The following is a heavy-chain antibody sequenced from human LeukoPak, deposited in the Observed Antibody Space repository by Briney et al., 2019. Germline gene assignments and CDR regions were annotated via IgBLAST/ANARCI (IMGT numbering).Heavy chain of an antibody. CDR1: GFTLSNHA. Sequence: PGGSLRLSCAASGFTLSNHAMIWVRQAPGKGLEWVSSISGSGAMTYYADSVKGRFTISRDNAMDRLYLQMNSLRADDTAVYYCVKDRVDGSGSQFDYWGQGTLVTVSS. CDR2: ISGSGAMT. D-gene: IGHD3-10*01. J-gene: IGHJ4*02. V-gene: IGHV3-23*01. CDR3: VKDRVDGSGSQFDY.